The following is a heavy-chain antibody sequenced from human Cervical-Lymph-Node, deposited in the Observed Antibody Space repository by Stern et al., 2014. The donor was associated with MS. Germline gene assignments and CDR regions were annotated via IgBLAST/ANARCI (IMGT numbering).Heavy chain of an antibody. D-gene: IGHD3-22*01. CDR3: AAEPMYYSDSVGAFDI. CDR1: GFTFTSSA. J-gene: IGHJ3*02. V-gene: IGHV1-58*01. Sequence: QLVQSGPEVKKPGTSVKVSCKASGFTFTSSAVQWVRQASGQSLEWIGWIVVGSCNTNYAQKFQERVTITRDMSTSTAYMELSSLRSEDTAVYYCAAEPMYYSDSVGAFDIWGQGTMVTVSS. CDR2: IVVGSCNT.